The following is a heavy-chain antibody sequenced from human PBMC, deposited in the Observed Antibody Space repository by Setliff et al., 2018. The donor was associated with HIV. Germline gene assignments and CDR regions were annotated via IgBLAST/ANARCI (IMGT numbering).Heavy chain of an antibody. Sequence: ASVKVSCKASGYTFTNYDIDWVRHAPGQGLEWIGWMTPLTASTGYSRKFQGRVTLTRDLSTGTAYMELNSLISNDTAVYYCARAPARANGVFDFWGQGSLVTVSS. V-gene: IGHV1-8*02. CDR2: MTPLTAST. CDR1: GYTFTNYD. J-gene: IGHJ4*01. D-gene: IGHD2-8*01. CDR3: ARAPARANGVFDF.